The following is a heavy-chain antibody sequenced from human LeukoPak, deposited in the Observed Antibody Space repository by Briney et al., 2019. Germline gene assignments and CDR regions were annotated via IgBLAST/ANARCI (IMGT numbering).Heavy chain of an antibody. D-gene: IGHD1/OR15-1a*01. J-gene: IGHJ5*02. CDR3: ARGEKLDQRVCWFDP. CDR1: GYTFTGYY. V-gene: IGHV1-2*02. Sequence: ASVKVSCKASGYTFTGYYIHWVRQAPGQGLEWMGWINPNSGGTNYAQKFQGRVTMTRDTSISTAYMELSRLRSDDTAVYYCARGEKLDQRVCWFDPWGQGTLVTVSS. CDR2: INPNSGGT.